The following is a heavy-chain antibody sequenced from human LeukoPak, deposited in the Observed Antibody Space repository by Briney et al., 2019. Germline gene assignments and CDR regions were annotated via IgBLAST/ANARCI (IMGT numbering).Heavy chain of an antibody. CDR2: ISGGGGST. J-gene: IGHJ3*02. Sequence: GGSLRLSCAASGFTFSDYYMSWIRQAPGKGLEWVSAISGGGGSTYYADSVKGRFTISRDNSKNTLYLQMNSLRAEDTAVYYCANVQGPGYDILTGTLYDAFDIWGQGTMVTVSS. D-gene: IGHD3-9*01. CDR3: ANVQGPGYDILTGTLYDAFDI. V-gene: IGHV3-23*01. CDR1: GFTFSDYY.